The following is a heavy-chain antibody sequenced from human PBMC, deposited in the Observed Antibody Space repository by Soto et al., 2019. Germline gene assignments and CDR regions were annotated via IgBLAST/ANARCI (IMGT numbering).Heavy chain of an antibody. J-gene: IGHJ3*02. Sequence: QVQLQESDAGLVKASQTLSLTCTVSGGSVSSGAYYWTWIRQRPGKGLEWIGYIYYSGSTYYSPSLKSRLSISLDTSKNQFSLRLSSVTAADTAMYYCARGRLRAVYAFDIWGQGTMVTVSS. CDR2: IYYSGST. V-gene: IGHV4-31*03. D-gene: IGHD5-12*01. CDR1: GGSVSSGAYY. CDR3: ARGRLRAVYAFDI.